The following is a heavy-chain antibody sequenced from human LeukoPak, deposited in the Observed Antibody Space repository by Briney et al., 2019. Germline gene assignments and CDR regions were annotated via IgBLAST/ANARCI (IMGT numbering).Heavy chain of an antibody. D-gene: IGHD1-26*01. J-gene: IGHJ4*02. V-gene: IGHV1-46*01. CDR3: ARGGRGRKWELQN. Sequence: ASVKVSCKASGYTFTSYYIHWARQAPGQGLEWMGIINPSGGSTSYAQKFQGRVTMTRDTSTSTVYMELSSLRSEDTAVYYCARGGRGRKWELQNWGQGTLVTVSS. CDR1: GYTFTSYY. CDR2: INPSGGST.